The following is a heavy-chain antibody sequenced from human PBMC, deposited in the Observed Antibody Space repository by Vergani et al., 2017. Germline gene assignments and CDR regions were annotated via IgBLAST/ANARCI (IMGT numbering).Heavy chain of an antibody. V-gene: IGHV3-7*01. D-gene: IGHD1-26*01. CDR3: AREGVPRCCIVGAPDF. CDR2: IKEDGTEK. Sequence: EVQLVESGGDFVQPGGSMTLSCAASGFNVGHYWMSWVRQAPGKGLEWVANIKEDGTEKYYVDSVKGRFTISRDIAENSIYLEMNSLRVEDTAVYYCAREGVPRCCIVGAPDFWGQGNQVTVSS. J-gene: IGHJ4*02. CDR1: GFNVGHYW.